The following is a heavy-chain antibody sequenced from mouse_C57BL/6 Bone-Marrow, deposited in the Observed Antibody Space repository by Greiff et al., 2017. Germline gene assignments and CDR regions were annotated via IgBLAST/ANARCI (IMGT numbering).Heavy chain of an antibody. CDR1: GYTFTSYW. V-gene: IGHV1-55*01. Sequence: VQLQQPGAELVKPGASVKMSCKASGYTFTSYWITWVKQRPGPGLEWIGDIYPGSGSTNYNEKFKSKATLTVDTSSSTAYMQLSSLTSEDSAVYYCGRGGLYDGYYWYFDVWGTGTTVTVSS. CDR2: IYPGSGST. D-gene: IGHD2-3*01. CDR3: GRGGLYDGYYWYFDV. J-gene: IGHJ1*03.